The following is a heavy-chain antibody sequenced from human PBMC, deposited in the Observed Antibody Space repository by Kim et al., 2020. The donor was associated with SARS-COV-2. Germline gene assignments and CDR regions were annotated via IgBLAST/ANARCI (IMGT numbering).Heavy chain of an antibody. Sequence: GGSLRLSCAASGFTFDDYAMHWVRQAPGKGLEWVSGISWNSGSIGYADSVKGRFTISRDNAKNSLYLQMNSLRAEDTALYYCAKDCGKWLGEDRWFDPWGQGTLVTVSS. V-gene: IGHV3-9*01. CDR2: ISWNSGSI. J-gene: IGHJ5*02. CDR3: AKDCGKWLGEDRWFDP. D-gene: IGHD5-12*01. CDR1: GFTFDDYA.